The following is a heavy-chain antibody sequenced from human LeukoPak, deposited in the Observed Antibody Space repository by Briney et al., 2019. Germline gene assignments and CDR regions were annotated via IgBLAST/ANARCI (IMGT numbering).Heavy chain of an antibody. Sequence: SETLSLTCAVSGYSISSSNWWGWIRQPPGKGLEWIGSIYSSGSTYYNPTLKSRVTISADTPKNQFSLKLSSVTAADTAVYYCARKAHSSSWVDFWGQGTLVIVSS. J-gene: IGHJ4*02. V-gene: IGHV4-38-2*01. D-gene: IGHD6-13*01. CDR3: ARKAHSSSWVDF. CDR2: IYSSGST. CDR1: GYSISSSNW.